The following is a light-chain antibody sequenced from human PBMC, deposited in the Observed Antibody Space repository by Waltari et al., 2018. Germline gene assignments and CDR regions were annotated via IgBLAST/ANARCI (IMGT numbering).Light chain of an antibody. CDR1: KRLLDVNGYSA. J-gene: IGKJ1*01. CDR3: MQALQTPPWT. Sequence: DLVLTRSPHPLPVTAGQPAPISCRSNKRLLDVNGYSALAWYLQKPGQSPQLLIYLGSNRASGVPDRFSGSGSGTFFTLKISRVEAEDVGVYYCMQALQTPPWTFGQGTKVEVK. V-gene: IGKV2-28*01. CDR2: LGS.